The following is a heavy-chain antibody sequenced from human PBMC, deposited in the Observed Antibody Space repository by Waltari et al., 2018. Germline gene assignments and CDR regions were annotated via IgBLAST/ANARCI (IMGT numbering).Heavy chain of an antibody. CDR3: AKDQNDLLWFGELSPSHDAFDI. CDR1: GFTFDDYA. V-gene: IGHV3-9*01. D-gene: IGHD3-10*01. J-gene: IGHJ3*02. Sequence: EVQLVESGGGLVQPGRSLRLSCAASGFTFDDYAMHWVRQAPGRGLEWVSGISWNSGSIGYADSVKGRFTISRDNAKNSLYLQMNSLRAEDTALYYCAKDQNDLLWFGELSPSHDAFDIWGQGTMVTVSS. CDR2: ISWNSGSI.